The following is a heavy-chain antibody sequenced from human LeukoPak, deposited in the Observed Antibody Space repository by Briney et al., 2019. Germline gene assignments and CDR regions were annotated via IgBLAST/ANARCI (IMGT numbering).Heavy chain of an antibody. CDR2: IFHSGST. J-gene: IGHJ4*02. Sequence: SETLSLTCTVSGYSISSGYYWGWIRQPPGKGLEWIGSIFHSGSTYYNPSLKSRVTISVDTSKNQFSLKLSSVTAADTAVYYCATSETLYYFDYWGQGTLVTVSS. CDR3: ATSETLYYFDY. CDR1: GYSISSGYY. D-gene: IGHD3-10*01. V-gene: IGHV4-38-2*02.